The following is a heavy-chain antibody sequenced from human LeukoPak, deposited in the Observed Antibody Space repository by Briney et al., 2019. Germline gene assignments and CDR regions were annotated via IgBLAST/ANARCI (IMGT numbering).Heavy chain of an antibody. D-gene: IGHD6-19*01. CDR1: GYTFTSYD. V-gene: IGHV1-8*03. Sequence: ASVKVSCKASGYTFTSYDINWVRQATGQGLEWMGWMNPNSGNTGYAQKFQGRVTITRNTSISTAYMELSSLRSDDTAVFYCATSSGWKSNIDYWGQGTLVTVSS. CDR2: MNPNSGNT. J-gene: IGHJ4*02. CDR3: ATSSGWKSNIDY.